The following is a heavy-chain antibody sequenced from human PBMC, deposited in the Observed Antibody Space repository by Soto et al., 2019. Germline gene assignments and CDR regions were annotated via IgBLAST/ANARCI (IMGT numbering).Heavy chain of an antibody. D-gene: IGHD2-15*01. CDR2: ISWNSGSI. CDR1: GFTFDDYA. CDR3: ARTEDPYCSGGSCYYYYYYMDV. Sequence: PGGSLRLSCAASGFTFDDYAMHWVRQAPGKGLEWVSGISWNSGSIGYADSVKGRFTISRDNSKNTLYLQMNSLRAEDTAVYYCARTEDPYCSGGSCYYYYYYMDVWGKGTTVTVSS. V-gene: IGHV3-9*01. J-gene: IGHJ6*03.